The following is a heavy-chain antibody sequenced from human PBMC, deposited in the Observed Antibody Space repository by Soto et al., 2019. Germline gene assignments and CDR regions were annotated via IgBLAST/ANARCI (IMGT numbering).Heavy chain of an antibody. V-gene: IGHV4-4*02. J-gene: IGHJ4*02. CDR1: GGSISSSNL. Sequence: QVQLQESGPGLVKPSGTLSLTCAVSGGSISSSNLWTWVRQPPGKGLEWIGEIYRGGSTNYNPSLKSRVTISVDKSKNQFSLRLSSVTAADTAVYYCARSPRSIAAGGIDYWGQGILVTVSS. CDR3: ARSPRSIAAGGIDY. CDR2: IYRGGST. D-gene: IGHD6-13*01.